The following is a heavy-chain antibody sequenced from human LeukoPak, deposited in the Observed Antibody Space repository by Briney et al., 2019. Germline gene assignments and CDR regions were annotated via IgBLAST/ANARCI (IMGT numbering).Heavy chain of an antibody. V-gene: IGHV1-2*02. Sequence: ASVKVSCKASGYKFTDDYMHWVRQAPGQGLEFMGWINPDSGFANYAQKFKGRVTMTRDTSISTAYLEVRSLTSDDTAVYYCAPTAEAYTSWWKVWGQGTLVTVSS. CDR1: GYKFTDDY. J-gene: IGHJ4*02. CDR2: INPDSGFA. CDR3: APTAEAYTSWWKV. D-gene: IGHD3-16*01.